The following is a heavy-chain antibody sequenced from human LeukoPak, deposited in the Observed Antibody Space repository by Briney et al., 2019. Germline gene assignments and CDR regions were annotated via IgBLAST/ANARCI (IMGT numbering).Heavy chain of an antibody. V-gene: IGHV3-7*01. J-gene: IGHJ4*02. D-gene: IGHD5-12*01. CDR3: VNLGYSD. CDR1: GFSFSAAW. CDR2: IKNDGNDK. Sequence: PGGSLRLSCEASGFSFSAAWMTWVRQAPGKGLEWVATIKNDGNDKYYVDSVKGRFTLSRDNAKNSVYLQMNSLRVEDTAVYYCVNLGYSDGGQGTLVTVSS.